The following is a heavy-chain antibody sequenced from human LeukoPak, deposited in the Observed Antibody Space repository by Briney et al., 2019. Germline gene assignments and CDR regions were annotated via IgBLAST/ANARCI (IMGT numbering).Heavy chain of an antibody. CDR2: IYHSGST. V-gene: IGHV4-38-2*01. D-gene: IGHD3-22*01. CDR1: GYSISSGYY. Sequence: SETLSLTCAVSGYSISSGYYWGWIRQPPGKGLEWIGGIYHSGSTYYNPSLKSRVTISVDTSKNQFSLKLSSVTAADTAVYYCARQAYDSSGYWVDYWGQGTLVTVSS. CDR3: ARQAYDSSGYWVDY. J-gene: IGHJ4*02.